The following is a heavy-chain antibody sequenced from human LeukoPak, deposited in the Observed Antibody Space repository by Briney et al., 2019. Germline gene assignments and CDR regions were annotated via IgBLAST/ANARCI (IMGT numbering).Heavy chain of an antibody. V-gene: IGHV1-46*01. J-gene: IGHJ4*02. CDR1: GYTFTSYY. CDR2: INPSSATT. Sequence: ASVKVSCKASGYTFTSYYMHWVRQAPGQGLEWLGIINPSSATTSYAQKFQGRVTMTRDTSTSTVYMELSSLRSEDTAVYYCARGGASYGYYYWGQGTLVTVSS. D-gene: IGHD4-17*01. CDR3: ARGGASYGYYY.